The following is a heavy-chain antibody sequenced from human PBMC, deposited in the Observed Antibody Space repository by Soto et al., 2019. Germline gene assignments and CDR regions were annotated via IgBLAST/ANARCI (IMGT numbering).Heavy chain of an antibody. Sequence: QVHLVQSGAEVKKPGASVKVSCKASGYTFTNYYIHWVRQAPGQGLEWLGIIRPSGGRTEYAQRFQGKVTRTGDTSTSTVYRELTSLTSEDTAVFYCAREPNESYYFDYWGQGTLVTVPS. CDR1: GYTFTNYY. J-gene: IGHJ4*02. D-gene: IGHD5-18*01. CDR2: IRPSGGRT. CDR3: AREPNESYYFDY. V-gene: IGHV1-46*01.